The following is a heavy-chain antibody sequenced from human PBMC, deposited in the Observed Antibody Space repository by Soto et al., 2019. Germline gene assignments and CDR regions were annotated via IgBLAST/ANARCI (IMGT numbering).Heavy chain of an antibody. V-gene: IGHV1-69*02. Sequence: SVNVSCKASGGTFSSYTISWVRQAPGQGLEWMGRIIPILGIANYAQKFQGRVTITADKSTSTAYMELSSPRSEDTAVYYCARPERFLTGPRDYYYGMDVCGQGTTVTSP. J-gene: IGHJ6*02. D-gene: IGHD3-9*01. CDR2: IIPILGIA. CDR3: ARPERFLTGPRDYYYGMDV. CDR1: GGTFSSYT.